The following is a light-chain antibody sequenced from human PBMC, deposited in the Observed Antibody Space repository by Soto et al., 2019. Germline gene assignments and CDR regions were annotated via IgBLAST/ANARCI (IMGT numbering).Light chain of an antibody. V-gene: IGKV3-15*01. CDR3: QQYNTWPPT. Sequence: EIVMTQSPATLSVSPGERATLSCRASQSVSSNLAWYQQKPGQAPRLLIYGASTRATGIPARFSGSGSGTEFTLTISSLQSEEFAVYYCQQYNTWPPTFGQGTKVDIK. CDR2: GAS. J-gene: IGKJ1*01. CDR1: QSVSSN.